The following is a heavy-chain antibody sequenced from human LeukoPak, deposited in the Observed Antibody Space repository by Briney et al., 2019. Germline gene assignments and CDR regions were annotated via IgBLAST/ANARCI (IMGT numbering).Heavy chain of an antibody. CDR2: IYYSGST. V-gene: IGHV4-31*03. CDR1: GGSISSGGYY. D-gene: IGHD6-6*01. J-gene: IGHJ4*02. CDR3: AREGQGIRDSNSSGVYFDY. Sequence: SQTLSLTCTVSGGSISSGGYYWSWIRQHPGKGLEWIGYIYYSGSTYYNPSLKSRVTISVDTSKNQFSLKLSSVTAADTAVYYCAREGQGIRDSNSSGVYFDYWGQGTLVTVSS.